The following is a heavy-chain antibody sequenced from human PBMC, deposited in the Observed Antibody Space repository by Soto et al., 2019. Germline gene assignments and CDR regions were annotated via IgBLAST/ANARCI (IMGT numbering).Heavy chain of an antibody. D-gene: IGHD3-3*01. CDR3: AREYYDFWSGSPDYYYGMDV. Sequence: EVQLVESGGGLVKPGGSLRLSCAASGFTFSSYSMNWVRQAPGKGLEWVSSISSSSSYIYYADSVKGRFTISRDNAKNSLYLQMNSLRAEDTAVYYCAREYYDFWSGSPDYYYGMDVWGQGTTVTVSS. CDR2: ISSSSSYI. V-gene: IGHV3-21*01. CDR1: GFTFSSYS. J-gene: IGHJ6*02.